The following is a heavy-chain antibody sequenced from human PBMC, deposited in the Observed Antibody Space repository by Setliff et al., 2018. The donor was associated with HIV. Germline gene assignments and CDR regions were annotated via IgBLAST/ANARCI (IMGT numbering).Heavy chain of an antibody. D-gene: IGHD6-19*01. Sequence: GESLKISCKVSAYSSTTSWITWVRQMPGKGLEWMGRIAPRDSYTDYSPSFEGHVTSSFDKSVSTAYLQWSSLKASDTAMYYCARLEVAGAYSYYYMDVWGKGTTVTVSS. J-gene: IGHJ6*03. CDR1: AYSSTTSW. V-gene: IGHV5-10-1*01. CDR2: IAPRDSYT. CDR3: ARLEVAGAYSYYYMDV.